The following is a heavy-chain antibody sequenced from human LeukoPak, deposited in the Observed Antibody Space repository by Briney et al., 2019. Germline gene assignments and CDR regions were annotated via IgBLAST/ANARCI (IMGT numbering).Heavy chain of an antibody. V-gene: IGHV5-51*01. J-gene: IGHJ4*02. CDR1: GYSFTSYW. CDR3: ATCGYSSGWYHFY. CDR2: IYPGDSDT. D-gene: IGHD6-19*01. Sequence: PGESLKISCKGSGYSFTSYWIGWVRQMPGKGLEWMGIIYPGDSDTRYSASFQGQVTISADKSISTAYLQWSSLKASDTAMYYCATCGYSSGWYHFYWGQGTLVTVSS.